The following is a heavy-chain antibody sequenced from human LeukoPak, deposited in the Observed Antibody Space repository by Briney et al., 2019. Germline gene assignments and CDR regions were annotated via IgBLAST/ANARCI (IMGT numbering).Heavy chain of an antibody. J-gene: IGHJ4*02. D-gene: IGHD2-15*01. CDR1: GFIFDDYT. CDR3: AKDARGVVVVSDHFDS. CDR2: ISWDSGRK. V-gene: IGHV3-43*01. Sequence: PGRSLRLSCAASGFIFDDYTMHWVRQVAGKGMEWVSLISWDSGRKLYADSVKGRFTIFRDDNKNSLYLEMNSLRAEDTAFYFCAKDARGVVVVSDHFDSWGQGTLVTVSS.